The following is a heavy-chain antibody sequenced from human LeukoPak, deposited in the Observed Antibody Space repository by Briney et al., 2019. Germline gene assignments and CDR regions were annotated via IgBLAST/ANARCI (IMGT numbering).Heavy chain of an antibody. CDR1: GYTFTRYY. CDR2: INPSGGST. V-gene: IGHV1-46*01. CDR3: ASEAIMITFGGVS. D-gene: IGHD3-16*01. J-gene: IGHJ5*02. Sequence: ASVKVSCKASGYTFTRYYIHWVRQAPGQGLEWMGMINPSGGSTSYAQKFQGRVTMTRDMSTSTVYMEVNSLRSEDTAIYYCASEAIMITFGGVSWGQGTLVTVSS.